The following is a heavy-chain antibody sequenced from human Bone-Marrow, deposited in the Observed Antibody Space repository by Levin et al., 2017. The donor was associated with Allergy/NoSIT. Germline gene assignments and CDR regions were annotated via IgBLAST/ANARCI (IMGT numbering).Heavy chain of an antibody. J-gene: IGHJ2*01. CDR2: ISTSSGYI. CDR1: GFTFSNHD. Sequence: PGGSLRLSCAVSGFTFSNHDMSWVRQAPGKGLEWVSSISTSSGYIYYADSGKGRFTISRDNAKNSLHLQMDNLRAEDTAVYYCARGPRYYRGPYWYFDLWGRGTLVTVSS. CDR3: ARGPRYYRGPYWYFDL. D-gene: IGHD4-23*01. V-gene: IGHV3-21*01.